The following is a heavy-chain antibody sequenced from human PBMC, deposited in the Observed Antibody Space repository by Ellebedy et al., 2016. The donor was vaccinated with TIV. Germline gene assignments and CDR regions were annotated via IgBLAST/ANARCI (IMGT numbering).Heavy chain of an antibody. CDR1: GGSISSMSSP. V-gene: IGHV4-39*07. CDR3: ARGHDYVWRSYGASRWFDP. CDR2: VFYSGDT. D-gene: IGHD3-16*01. J-gene: IGHJ5*02. Sequence: GSLRLXXIVSGGSISSMSSPWGWIRQAPGKGLEWIGNVFYSGDTSYNPSLKSRVSISVDTSKNQFSLKLSSVTAADTAVYYCARGHDYVWRSYGASRWFDPWGQGTLVTVSS.